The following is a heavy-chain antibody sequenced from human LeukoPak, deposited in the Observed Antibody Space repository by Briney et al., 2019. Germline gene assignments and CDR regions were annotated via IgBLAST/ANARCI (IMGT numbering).Heavy chain of an antibody. Sequence: SGGSQRLSCAASGFTFSSYAMSWVRQAPGKGLEWVSAISGSGGSTYYADSVKGRFTISRDNSKDTLYLQMNSLRAEDTAVYYCAKSGRYSSSRYYYYYYGMDVWGQGTTVTVSS. CDR2: ISGSGGST. D-gene: IGHD6-13*01. CDR1: GFTFSSYA. CDR3: AKSGRYSSSRYYYYYYGMDV. V-gene: IGHV3-23*01. J-gene: IGHJ6*02.